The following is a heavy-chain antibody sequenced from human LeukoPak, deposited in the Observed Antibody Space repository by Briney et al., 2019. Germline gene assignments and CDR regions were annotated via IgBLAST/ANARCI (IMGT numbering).Heavy chain of an antibody. V-gene: IGHV3-23*01. Sequence: GGSLRLSCAASGVTLSRYAVNWVRQAPGRGLEWVSYISPSGDSTVYAESVKGQFTISRDNSKNMLYLQMDSLRAEDTAIYYCVRKVYYYMDVWGKGTTGTVSS. J-gene: IGHJ6*03. CDR3: VRKVYYYMDV. CDR2: ISPSGDST. CDR1: GVTLSRYA.